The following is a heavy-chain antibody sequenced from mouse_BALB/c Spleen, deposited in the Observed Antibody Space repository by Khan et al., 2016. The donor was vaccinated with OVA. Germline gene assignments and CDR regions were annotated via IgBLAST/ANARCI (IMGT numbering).Heavy chain of an antibody. CDR1: GYTFTSYW. Sequence: DLVKPGASVKLSCKASGYTFTSYWINWIKQRPGQGLEWIGRIGPGSSNAYYNDMFKDKATLTVDTSSNTAYIQLSSLSSEDSAVYFCERENYYGRSCYAMDCWGQGTSVTV. J-gene: IGHJ4*01. D-gene: IGHD1-1*01. CDR3: ERENYYGRSCYAMDC. V-gene: IGHV1S41*01. CDR2: IGPGSSNA.